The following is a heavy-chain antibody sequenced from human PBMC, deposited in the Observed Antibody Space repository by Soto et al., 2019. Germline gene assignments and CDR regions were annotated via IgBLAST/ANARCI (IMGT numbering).Heavy chain of an antibody. CDR3: AIADYGDDDY. D-gene: IGHD4-17*01. V-gene: IGHV1-18*01. Sequence: QVPLVQSGAEVKKPGASVKVSCKASGYTFPSSPISWLRQAPGQGLEWMGWIKAYSGNTNYAQKLQGRVTMTTDTSTNTAYMELGSLTSDDTAMYYCAIADYGDDDYWGQGTLVTVSS. CDR2: IKAYSGNT. CDR1: GYTFPSSP. J-gene: IGHJ4*02.